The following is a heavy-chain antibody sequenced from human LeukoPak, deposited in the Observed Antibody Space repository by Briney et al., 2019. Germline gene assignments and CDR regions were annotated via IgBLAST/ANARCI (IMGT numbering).Heavy chain of an antibody. V-gene: IGHV4-59*01. J-gene: IGHJ4*02. Sequence: PSETLSLTCTVSGGSISSYYWSSIRQPPGKGLEWIGYIYYSGSTNYNPSLKSRVTISVDMSKNQFSLKLSSVTAADTAVYYCARVRAAGWLEYYFDYWGQGTLVTVSS. CDR3: ARVRAAGWLEYYFDY. D-gene: IGHD6-19*01. CDR1: GGSISSYY. CDR2: IYYSGST.